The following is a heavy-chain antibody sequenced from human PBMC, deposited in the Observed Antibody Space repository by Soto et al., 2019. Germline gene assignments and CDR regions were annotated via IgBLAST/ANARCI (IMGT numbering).Heavy chain of an antibody. V-gene: IGHV4-34*12. Sequence: SETLSLTCAVYGGSFSGYYWSWIRQPPGKGLEWIGEVIHSGSTNYSPSLKSRVTISLDTSKNQFSLNLNSVTAADTAVYYCAGAFSGSGSYYFDYWPRGTLVTVSS. J-gene: IGHJ4*02. CDR1: GGSFSGYY. CDR2: VIHSGST. D-gene: IGHD3-10*01. CDR3: AGAFSGSGSYYFDY.